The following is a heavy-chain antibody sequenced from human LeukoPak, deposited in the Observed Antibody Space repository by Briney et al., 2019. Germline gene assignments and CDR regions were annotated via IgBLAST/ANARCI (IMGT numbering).Heavy chain of an antibody. CDR2: ISRDGSTT. CDR3: ARDHVWAFDV. Sequence: GGSLRLSCAASGFTFSGHWMHWVRQAPGKGLVWVSDISRDGSTTNYADSVKGRFTISRDNAKNTLYLQVNSLRAEDTGVYYCARDHVWAFDVWGQGTMVTVSS. J-gene: IGHJ3*01. CDR1: GFTFSGHW. V-gene: IGHV3-74*01. D-gene: IGHD3-16*01.